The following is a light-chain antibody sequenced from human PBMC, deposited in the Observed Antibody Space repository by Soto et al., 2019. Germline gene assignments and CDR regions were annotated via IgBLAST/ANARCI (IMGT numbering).Light chain of an antibody. Sequence: QSVLTQPASVSGSPGQSITISCTGTSSDVGGYNYVSWYQQHPGKAPKLMIYDVSSRPSGVSNRFSGSKSGNTASLTISGLLSEDEAEYYCTSYTTNKTPLFGGGTKLTVL. CDR1: SSDVGGYNY. V-gene: IGLV2-14*03. J-gene: IGLJ2*01. CDR3: TSYTTNKTPL. CDR2: DVS.